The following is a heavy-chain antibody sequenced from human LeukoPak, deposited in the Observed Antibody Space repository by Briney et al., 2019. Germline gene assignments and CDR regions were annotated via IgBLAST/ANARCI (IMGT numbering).Heavy chain of an antibody. CDR2: INRSGST. V-gene: IGHV4-34*01. Sequence: SETLSLTCAVYGGSLSYYYWSWIRQPPEKGLEWIGEINRSGSTNYNPSLKSRVSISVDTSKNQFSLKLSSVIAADTAVYYCARGGFYCGDDCYVDYWGQGTLVTVSS. J-gene: IGHJ4*02. CDR1: GGSLSYYY. CDR3: ARGGFYCGDDCYVDY. D-gene: IGHD2-21*02.